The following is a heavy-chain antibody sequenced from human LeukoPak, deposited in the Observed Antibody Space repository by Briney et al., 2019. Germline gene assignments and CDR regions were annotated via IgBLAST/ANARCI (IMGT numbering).Heavy chain of an antibody. CDR1: GFTFSSYS. Sequence: GGSLRLSCAASGFTFSSYSMNWVRQAPGKGLEWVSSISSSSSYIYYADSVKGRFTISRDNSKNTLYLQMNSLRAEDTAVYYCARGAYGSGSYGDNWFDPWGQGTLVTVSS. V-gene: IGHV3-21*01. D-gene: IGHD3-10*01. CDR3: ARGAYGSGSYGDNWFDP. J-gene: IGHJ5*02. CDR2: ISSSSSYI.